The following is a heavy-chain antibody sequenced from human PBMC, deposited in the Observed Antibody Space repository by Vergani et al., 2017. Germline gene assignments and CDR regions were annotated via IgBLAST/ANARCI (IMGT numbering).Heavy chain of an antibody. CDR3: AGDPDYYGSGSSRTGDY. CDR2: IIPILGIA. V-gene: IGHV1-69*08. CDR1: GGTFSSYT. D-gene: IGHD3-10*01. Sequence: QVQLVQSGAEVKKPGSSVKVSCKASGGTFSSYTISWVRQAPGQGLEWMGRIIPILGIANYAQKFQGRVTITADKSTSTAYMELSSLRSEDTAVYYCAGDPDYYGSGSSRTGDYWGQGTLVTVSS. J-gene: IGHJ4*02.